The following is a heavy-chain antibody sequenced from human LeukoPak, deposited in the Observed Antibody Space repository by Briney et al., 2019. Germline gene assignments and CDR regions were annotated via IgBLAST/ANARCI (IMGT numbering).Heavy chain of an antibody. Sequence: EASVTVSCKASGYTFTSYYMHWVRQAPGQGLEWMGIINPSGGSTSYAQKFQGRVTMTRDMSTSTVYMELSSLRSEDTAVYYCARVANSLRSEEGYFDYWGQGTLVTVSS. CDR2: INPSGGST. J-gene: IGHJ4*02. CDR1: GYTFTSYY. V-gene: IGHV1-46*01. CDR3: ARVANSLRSEEGYFDY. D-gene: IGHD5-12*01.